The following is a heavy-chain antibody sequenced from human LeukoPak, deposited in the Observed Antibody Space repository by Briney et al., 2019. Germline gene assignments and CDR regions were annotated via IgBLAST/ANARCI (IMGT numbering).Heavy chain of an antibody. CDR3: ARTTPLLLWFGDY. CDR1: GYTFTSYD. V-gene: IGHV1-18*01. D-gene: IGHD3-10*01. J-gene: IGHJ4*02. CDR2: ISAYNGNT. Sequence: ASVKVSCKASGYTFTSYDINWVRQATGQGLEWMGWISAYNGNTNYAQKLQGRVTMTTDTSTSTAYMELRSLRSDDTAVYYCARTTPLLLWFGDYWGQGTLVTVSS.